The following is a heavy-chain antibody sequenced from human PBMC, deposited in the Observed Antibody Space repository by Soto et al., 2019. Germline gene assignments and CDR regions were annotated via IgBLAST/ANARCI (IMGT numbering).Heavy chain of an antibody. J-gene: IGHJ4*02. CDR2: IYWDDDK. V-gene: IGHV2-5*02. CDR3: AHRPSYCSGGSCYSGFDY. Sequence: QITLKESGPTLVKPTQTLTLTCTFSGFSLSTSGVGVGWIRQPPGKALEWLALIYWDDDKRYSPSLMSRLTITKDTSKNQVVLTMTNMDPVDTATYYCAHRPSYCSGGSCYSGFDYWGQGTRVTVSS. CDR1: GFSLSTSGVG. D-gene: IGHD2-15*01.